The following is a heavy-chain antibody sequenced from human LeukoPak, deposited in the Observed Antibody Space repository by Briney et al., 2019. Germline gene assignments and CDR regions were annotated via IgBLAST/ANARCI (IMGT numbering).Heavy chain of an antibody. CDR3: ARVRSSPTLKYYYVDV. CDR1: GFTFSSYS. Sequence: GGSLRLSCAASGFTFSSYSMNWVRQAPGKGLEWVSSISSSSSYIYYADSVKGRFTISRDNAKNSLYLQMNSLRAEDTAVYYCARVRSSPTLKYYYVDVWGKGTTVTVSS. V-gene: IGHV3-21*01. CDR2: ISSSSSYI. J-gene: IGHJ6*03. D-gene: IGHD6-19*01.